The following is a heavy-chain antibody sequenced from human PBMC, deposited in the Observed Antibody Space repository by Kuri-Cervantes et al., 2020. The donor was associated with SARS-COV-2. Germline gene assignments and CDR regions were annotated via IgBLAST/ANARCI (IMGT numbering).Heavy chain of an antibody. D-gene: IGHD3-3*01. J-gene: IGHJ6*03. CDR3: ARSMGNFWSGYYAAYYYYMDV. Sequence: ESLKISCAIYGGSLSDSYWSWIRQSPGKRLEWIGEVNHIGGANYNPSLRSRVTISVDPSKAQFSLKLSSVTAADTAVYYCARSMGNFWSGYYAAYYYYMDVWGKGTTVTVSS. CDR2: VNHIGGA. V-gene: IGHV4-34*01. CDR1: GGSLSDSY.